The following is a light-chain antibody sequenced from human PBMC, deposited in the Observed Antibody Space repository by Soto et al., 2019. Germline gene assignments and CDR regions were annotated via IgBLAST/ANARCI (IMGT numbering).Light chain of an antibody. CDR2: GAS. CDR3: QQYGTSPPGT. J-gene: IGKJ5*01. CDR1: QRVSNSY. Sequence: EIVLPQSPGTLSLSPGERATLSCRASQRVSNSYLAWYQQKPGQAPRLLIYGASSRATGIPDRFSGSGSGTDFTLSISRLEPEDFAVYSCQQYGTSPPGTFGQGTRLEIK. V-gene: IGKV3-20*01.